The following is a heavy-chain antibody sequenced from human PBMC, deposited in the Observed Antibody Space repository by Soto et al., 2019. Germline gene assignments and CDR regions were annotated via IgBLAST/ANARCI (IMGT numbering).Heavy chain of an antibody. V-gene: IGHV1-69*01. D-gene: IGHD2-2*01. CDR3: VSSTGYCSSTSCSYNWFDP. CDR1: GGTFSSYA. J-gene: IGHJ5*02. Sequence: QVQLVQSGAEVKKPGSSVKVSCKASGGTFSSYAISWVRQAPGQGLEWMGGIIPIFGTANYAQKFQGRVTITADESTSTAYMELSSLRSEDTAVYYCVSSTGYCSSTSCSYNWFDPWGQGTLVTVSS. CDR2: IIPIFGTA.